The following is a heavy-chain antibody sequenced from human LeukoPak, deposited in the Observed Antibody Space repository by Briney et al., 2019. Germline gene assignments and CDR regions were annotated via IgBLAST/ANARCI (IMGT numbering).Heavy chain of an antibody. CDR1: GYRFTVYW. CDR2: IYPGDSDI. CDR3: GRLSSYDSSGYYGFDS. J-gene: IGHJ4*02. V-gene: IGHV5-51*01. Sequence: GEALKISCKASGYRFTVYWIGWVRQMPGKGLELMGIIYPGDSDITYSPSFQGQVTISADKSISTAYQQWSSLKASDTAMYYCGRLSSYDSSGYYGFDSWGQGTLVTVSS. D-gene: IGHD3-22*01.